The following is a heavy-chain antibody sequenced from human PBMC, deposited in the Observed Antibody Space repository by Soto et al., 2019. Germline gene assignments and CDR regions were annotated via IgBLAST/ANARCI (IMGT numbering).Heavy chain of an antibody. CDR1: GFTFDDYA. D-gene: IGHD3-9*01. V-gene: IGHV3-9*01. CDR2: ISWNSGSI. Sequence: PGGSLRLSCAASGFTFDDYAMHWVRQAPGKGLEWVSGISWNSGSIGYADSVKGRFTISRDNAKNSLYLQMNSLRAEDTALYYCAKAHDYDILTGWFDYWGQGTLVTVSS. CDR3: AKAHDYDILTGWFDY. J-gene: IGHJ4*02.